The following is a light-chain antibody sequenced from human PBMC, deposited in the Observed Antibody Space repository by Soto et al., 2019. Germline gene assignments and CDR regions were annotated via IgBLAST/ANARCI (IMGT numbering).Light chain of an antibody. Sequence: QSVLTQPPSASGSPGQSVTISCTGTSSDVGGYNYDSRYQQHPGNAPKLMVYEVSKRHSGVPDRFSGAKSGNTASLTVSGFQAEDEGVYYCSSYAGSNIDVFGTGTKVTVL. J-gene: IGLJ1*01. V-gene: IGLV2-8*01. CDR3: SSYAGSNIDV. CDR1: SSDVGGYNY. CDR2: EVS.